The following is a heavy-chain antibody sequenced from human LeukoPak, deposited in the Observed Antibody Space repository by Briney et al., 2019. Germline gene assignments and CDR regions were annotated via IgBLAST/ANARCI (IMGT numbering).Heavy chain of an antibody. D-gene: IGHD3-22*01. CDR2: ISSSSSYI. CDR1: GFTFSSYS. CDR3: AGDSRDSSGYVEYFDY. J-gene: IGHJ4*02. Sequence: GGSLRLSCAASGFTFSSYSMNWVRQAPGKGLEWVSSISSSSSYIYYADSVKGRFTISGDNAKNSLYLQMDSLRAEDTAVYYCAGDSRDSSGYVEYFDYWGQGTLVTVSS. V-gene: IGHV3-21*01.